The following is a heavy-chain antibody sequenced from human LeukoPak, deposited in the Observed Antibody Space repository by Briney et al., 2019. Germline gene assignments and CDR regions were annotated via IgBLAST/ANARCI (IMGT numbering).Heavy chain of an antibody. J-gene: IGHJ4*02. CDR3: VRGGIQVSGIDEIDY. D-gene: IGHD6-19*01. Sequence: GGSLRLSCGASGFTFSSYAMAWVRQAPGKGLEWVSAIRGTGSSTYYADSVKGRFTISRDNSKSTLYLQMNSLTAGDTAVYYCVRGGIQVSGIDEIDYWGQGTLVTVSS. CDR2: IRGTGSST. CDR1: GFTFSSYA. V-gene: IGHV3-23*01.